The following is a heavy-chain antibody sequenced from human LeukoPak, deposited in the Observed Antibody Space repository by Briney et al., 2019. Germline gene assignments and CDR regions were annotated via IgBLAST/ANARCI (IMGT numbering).Heavy chain of an antibody. V-gene: IGHV4-59*01. Sequence: ASETLSLTCTVAGGSISSYYWSWVRQPPGKGLEWLGYIYYSGSTNYNPSLKSRVTISVDTSKNQFSLKLSSVTAADTAVYYCAREHAGDRGRFDYWGQGTLVTVSS. CDR3: AREHAGDRGRFDY. CDR2: IYYSGST. CDR1: GGSISSYY. J-gene: IGHJ4*02. D-gene: IGHD7-27*01.